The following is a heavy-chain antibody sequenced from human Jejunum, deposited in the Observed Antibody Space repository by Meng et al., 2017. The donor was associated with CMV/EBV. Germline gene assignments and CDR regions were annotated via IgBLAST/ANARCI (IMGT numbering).Heavy chain of an antibody. V-gene: IGHV2-5*02. CDR1: GLSSISSGVG. J-gene: IGHJ4*02. CDR2: IYWDDDK. CDR3: AHFVGGYYPSRPDY. D-gene: IGHD1-26*01. Sequence: QITLKESGPTLVKPTPTLTLTCAFSGLSSISSGVGVGWIRQPPGKALEWLALIYWDDDKRYSPPLRSRLTITKDTSKNEVVLTMTNMDPVDTGTYYCAHFVGGYYPSRPDYWGQGTLVTVSS.